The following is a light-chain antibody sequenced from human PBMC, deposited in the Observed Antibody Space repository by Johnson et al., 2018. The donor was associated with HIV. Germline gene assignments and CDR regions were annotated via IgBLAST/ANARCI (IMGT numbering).Light chain of an antibody. Sequence: QSVLTQPPSVSAAPGQKVTISCSGSSSNIGNNYVSWYQQLPGTAPKLLIYDNNKRPSGIPDRFSGSKSGTSATLDITGLQTGDEADYYCGTWDSGLSGGLYVFGPGTKVTVL. V-gene: IGLV1-51*01. CDR3: GTWDSGLSGGLYV. J-gene: IGLJ1*01. CDR1: SSNIGNNY. CDR2: DNN.